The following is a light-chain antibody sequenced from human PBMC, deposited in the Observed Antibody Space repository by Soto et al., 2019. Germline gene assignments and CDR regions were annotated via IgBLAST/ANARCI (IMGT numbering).Light chain of an antibody. CDR2: DAS. J-gene: IGKJ1*01. Sequence: ESVLTQSPGTLSLSPGERATLSCRASQSVSSRLAWYQQKRGQAPRLLIYDASTRATGIPARFSGSGSGTEFNLTISSLQSEDFAIYYCRHYNNWPPETFGQGTKVDIK. V-gene: IGKV3-15*01. CDR1: QSVSSR. CDR3: RHYNNWPPET.